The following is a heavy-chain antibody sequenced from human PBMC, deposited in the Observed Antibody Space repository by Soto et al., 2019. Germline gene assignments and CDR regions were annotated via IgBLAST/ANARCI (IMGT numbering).Heavy chain of an antibody. CDR3: AKKVNSGSGSQYFDY. D-gene: IGHD3-10*01. J-gene: IGHJ4*02. V-gene: IGHV3-23*01. CDR1: GFTFSSYS. Sequence: GWSLRLSCAASGFTFSSYSMSWVRQAPGKGLEWVSGFRGSGDDGTTYYADSVKGRFTISRDNSKKMLFLQMNSLRAEDRAIYYCAKKVNSGSGSQYFDYWGQGTLVTVSS. CDR2: FRGSGDDGTT.